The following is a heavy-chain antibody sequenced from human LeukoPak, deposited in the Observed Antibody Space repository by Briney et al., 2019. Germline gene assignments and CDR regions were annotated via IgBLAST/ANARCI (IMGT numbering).Heavy chain of an antibody. CDR2: IYYSGST. Sequence: SETLSLTCTVSGGSISSSSYYWGWIRQPPGKGLEWIGSIYYSGSTYYNPSLKSRVTISVDTSKNQFSLKLSSVTAADTAVYYCARDLYGDYGYFDYWGQGTLVTVSS. J-gene: IGHJ4*02. D-gene: IGHD4-17*01. CDR3: ARDLYGDYGYFDY. V-gene: IGHV4-39*07. CDR1: GGSISSSSYY.